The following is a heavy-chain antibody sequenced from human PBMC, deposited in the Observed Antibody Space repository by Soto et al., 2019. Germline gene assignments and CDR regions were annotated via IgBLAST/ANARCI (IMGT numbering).Heavy chain of an antibody. CDR1: GFTFSSYA. Sequence: QVQLVESGGGVVQPGRSLRLSCAASGFTFSSYAMHWVRQAPGKGLEWVAVISYDGSNKYYADSVKGRFTISRDNSKNPLYLQMNSLRAEDTAVYYCARGQYDSSGYLPSGYWGQGTLVTVSS. D-gene: IGHD3-22*01. J-gene: IGHJ4*02. CDR3: ARGQYDSSGYLPSGY. V-gene: IGHV3-30-3*01. CDR2: ISYDGSNK.